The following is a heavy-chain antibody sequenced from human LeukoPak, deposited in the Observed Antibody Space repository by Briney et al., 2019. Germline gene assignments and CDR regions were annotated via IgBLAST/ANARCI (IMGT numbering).Heavy chain of an antibody. Sequence: GESLKTSCKGSGYSFTSYWIGWVRQMPGKGLEWMGIIYPGDSDTRYSPSFQGQVTIPPDKSISTAYLQWSSLKASHTAMYYCARGGGGYDYDYYGMDVWGQGTTVTVSS. CDR3: ARGGGGYDYDYYGMDV. CDR1: GYSFTSYW. J-gene: IGHJ6*02. D-gene: IGHD5-12*01. CDR2: IYPGDSDT. V-gene: IGHV5-51*01.